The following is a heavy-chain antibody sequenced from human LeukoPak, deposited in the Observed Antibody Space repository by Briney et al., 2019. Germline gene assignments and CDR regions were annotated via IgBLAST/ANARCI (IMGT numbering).Heavy chain of an antibody. J-gene: IGHJ6*02. D-gene: IGHD2-2*01. CDR1: GVSISSYY. V-gene: IGHV4-59*12. CDR3: ARDVVVVPAAIHYGMDV. CDR2: IYYSGST. Sequence: SETLSLTCTVSGVSISSYYWSWIRQPPGKGLEWVGYIYYSGSTNYNPSLKSRVTISVDTSKNQFSLNLSSVTAADTAVYYCARDVVVVPAAIHYGMDVWGQGTTVTVSS.